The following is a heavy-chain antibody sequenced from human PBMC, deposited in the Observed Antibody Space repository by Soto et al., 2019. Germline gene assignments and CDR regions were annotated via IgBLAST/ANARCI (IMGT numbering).Heavy chain of an antibody. Sequence: QVQLVQSGAEVKKPGASVNVSCKTSGYTFTNFGLSWVRQAPGQGLEWMGWISSYNGNTLYAQKLQGRVTMTTDTSTRTAYMYLKSLRSDDTAMYYCTRDPQYGGGYYFSGLGDIWGQGTMLSVSS. J-gene: IGHJ3*02. D-gene: IGHD3-22*01. CDR1: GYTFTNFG. CDR3: TRDPQYGGGYYFSGLGDI. CDR2: ISSYNGNT. V-gene: IGHV1-18*01.